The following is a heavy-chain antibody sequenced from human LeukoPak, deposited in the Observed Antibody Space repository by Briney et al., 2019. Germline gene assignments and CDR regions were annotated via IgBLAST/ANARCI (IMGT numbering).Heavy chain of an antibody. Sequence: GGSLRLSCEASGFTLSTYWMKWVRQVPGKGLGWVANINPDGSGKRDVDSVKGRFPIARDNADNSLSLQMNSLRAEDTAVYYCASWGAGGNSWGQGTLVTVSS. CDR2: INPDGSGK. J-gene: IGHJ4*02. CDR1: GFTLSTYW. CDR3: ASWGAGGNS. D-gene: IGHD3-16*01. V-gene: IGHV3-7*01.